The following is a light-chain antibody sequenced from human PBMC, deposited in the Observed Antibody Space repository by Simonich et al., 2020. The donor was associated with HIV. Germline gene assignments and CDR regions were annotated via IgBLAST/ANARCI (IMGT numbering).Light chain of an antibody. CDR1: QSLLDSNGNTY. CDR2: LGS. CDR3: MQALQTPFT. J-gene: IGKJ3*01. V-gene: IGKV2-28*01. Sequence: DIVMTQSPISLSVTPGQPASISCKSSQSLLDSNGNTYLYWYLQKPGQSPQLLIYLGSNRASGVPDRFSGSGSGTDFTLKISRVEAEDVGVYYCMQALQTPFTFGPGTKVDIK.